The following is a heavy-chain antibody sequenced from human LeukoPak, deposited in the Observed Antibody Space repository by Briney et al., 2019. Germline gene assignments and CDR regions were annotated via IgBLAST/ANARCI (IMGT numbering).Heavy chain of an antibody. J-gene: IGHJ4*02. CDR3: VRDNSGSVVRGVLQY. Sequence: GGSLRLSCAASGFTFNTYGMHWVRQAPGKGLEWLAYIWYDGSNKYYADSVKGRFTISRDNSKNTLYLQMNSARAEDTAVYYCVRDNSGSVVRGVLQYWGQGTLVTVSS. CDR2: IWYDGSNK. V-gene: IGHV3-30*02. D-gene: IGHD3-10*01. CDR1: GFTFNTYG.